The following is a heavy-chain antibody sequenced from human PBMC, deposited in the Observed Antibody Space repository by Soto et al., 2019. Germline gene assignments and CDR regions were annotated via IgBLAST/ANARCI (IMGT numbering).Heavy chain of an antibody. CDR1: GFTFSSYG. CDR3: AKDRRAGGNYGFYSDF. D-gene: IGHD1-7*01. J-gene: IGHJ4*02. Sequence: GSLRLSCAASGFTFSSYGMTWVRQAPGKGLEWVSFSSATGAGTYYADSVKGRFTISRDNSKNTLYLQMTSLRADDTAVYYCAKDRRAGGNYGFYSDFWGQGALVTVSS. V-gene: IGHV3-23*01. CDR2: SSATGAGT.